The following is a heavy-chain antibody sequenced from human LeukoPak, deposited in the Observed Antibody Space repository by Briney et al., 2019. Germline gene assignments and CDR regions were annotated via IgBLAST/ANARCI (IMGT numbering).Heavy chain of an antibody. V-gene: IGHV6-1*01. Sequence: SQTLSLTCAISGDSVSSNSAAWNWIRQSPSRGLEWLGRKYCSSKWSNDFAVSVKSRITINPDTSKNQFSLQLNSVTPEDTAVYYCARSALGTFYFDYWGQGTPVTVSS. CDR1: GDSVSSNSAA. J-gene: IGHJ4*02. CDR2: KYCSSKWSN. CDR3: ARSALGTFYFDY. D-gene: IGHD2/OR15-2a*01.